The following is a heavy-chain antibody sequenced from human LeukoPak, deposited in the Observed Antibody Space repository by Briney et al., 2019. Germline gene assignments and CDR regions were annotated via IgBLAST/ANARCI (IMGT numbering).Heavy chain of an antibody. J-gene: IGHJ6*03. V-gene: IGHV4-30-4*08. CDR1: GGSISSGDYY. CDR3: ARGAFDCSSTSCYLYYYYMDV. Sequence: SETLSLTCTVSGGSISSGDYYWSWIRQPPGKGLEWIGYIYYSGSTYYNPSLKSRVTISVDTSKNQFSLKLSSATAADTAVYYCARGAFDCSSTSCYLYYYYMDVWGKGTTVTVSS. D-gene: IGHD2-2*01. CDR2: IYYSGST.